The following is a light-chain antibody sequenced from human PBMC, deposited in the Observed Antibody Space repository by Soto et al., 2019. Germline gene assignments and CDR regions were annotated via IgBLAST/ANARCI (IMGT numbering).Light chain of an antibody. CDR3: HTWGTGIQEV. CDR1: SGHSSYA. J-gene: IGLJ3*02. Sequence: QPVLTQSPSASASLGASVNLTCTLTSGHSSYAIAWHQQQPEKGPRYLMKLNSDGSHSKGDGIPDRFSGSSSGAERYLTISSLQSEDEADYYCHTWGTGIQEVFGGGTKLTVL. V-gene: IGLV4-69*01. CDR2: LNSDGSH.